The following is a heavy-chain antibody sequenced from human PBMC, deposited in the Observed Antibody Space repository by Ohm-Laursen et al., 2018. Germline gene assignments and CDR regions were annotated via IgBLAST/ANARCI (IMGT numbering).Heavy chain of an antibody. CDR3: ARGITVTTFDC. CDR2: IWYDGSNK. Sequence: SLRLSCAASGFTFSTYGMHWVRQAPGKGLEWVALIWYDGSNKYYADSVKGRFTISRDNSKNTLYLQMNSLRAEDTALYYCARGITVTTFDCWGQGTLVTVSS. V-gene: IGHV3-33*01. D-gene: IGHD4-17*01. J-gene: IGHJ4*02. CDR1: GFTFSTYG.